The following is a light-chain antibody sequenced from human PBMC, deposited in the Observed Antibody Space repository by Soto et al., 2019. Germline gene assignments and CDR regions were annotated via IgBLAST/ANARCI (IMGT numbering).Light chain of an antibody. Sequence: QSVLTQPPSVSAAPGQTVTISCSGSNSNIGSNPVSWYQQLPGTAPKLLIYDSSERPSGIPDRFSGSKSGTSATLGITGLQTGDEADYYCGTWDNSLSAGVFGGGTKVTVL. CDR3: GTWDNSLSAGV. CDR2: DSS. V-gene: IGLV1-51*01. J-gene: IGLJ2*01. CDR1: NSNIGSNP.